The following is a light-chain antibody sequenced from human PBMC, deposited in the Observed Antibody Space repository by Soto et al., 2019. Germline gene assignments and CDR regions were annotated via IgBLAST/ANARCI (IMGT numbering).Light chain of an antibody. V-gene: IGKV1-5*03. CDR3: QQYKSYPLT. CDR2: KAS. Sequence: DIQMTQSPSTLSASVGDIFTITRRASQSISSWLAWYQQKPGKAPNLLIYKASTLESGVPSRFSGSGSGTEFTLTISSVQPDDFATYYCQQYKSYPLTFGGGTKVDIK. J-gene: IGKJ4*01. CDR1: QSISSW.